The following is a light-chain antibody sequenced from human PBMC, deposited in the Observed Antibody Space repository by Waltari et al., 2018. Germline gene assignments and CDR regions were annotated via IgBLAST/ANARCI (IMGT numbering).Light chain of an antibody. CDR1: SSNIGSNT. V-gene: IGLV1-44*01. J-gene: IGLJ2*01. CDR2: SND. CDR3: AAWDDSLKTVI. Sequence: QSVLTQPPSASGTPGQRVTISCSGSSSNIGSNTVNWYQQLPGTAPKLLIYSNDQRPSGVPDRFSGSKSGTSASLAISGLQSEDEAVYYCAAWDDSLKTVIFGGGTKLTVL.